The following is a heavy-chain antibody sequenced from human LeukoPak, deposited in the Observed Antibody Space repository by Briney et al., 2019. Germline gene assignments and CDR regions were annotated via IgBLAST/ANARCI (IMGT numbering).Heavy chain of an antibody. J-gene: IGHJ4*02. D-gene: IGHD3-22*01. CDR2: INWNGGST. CDR1: GFTFDDYG. Sequence: GSLRLSCAASGFTFDDYGMSWVRQAPGKGLEWVSGINWNGGSTGYADSVKGRFTISRDNAKNSLYLQMNSLRAEDTALYCCARGSIAIYYYDSSGYFGYWGQGTLVTVSS. CDR3: ARGSIAIYYYDSSGYFGY. V-gene: IGHV3-20*04.